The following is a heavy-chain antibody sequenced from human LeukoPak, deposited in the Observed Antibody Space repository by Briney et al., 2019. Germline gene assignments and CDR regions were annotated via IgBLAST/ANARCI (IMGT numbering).Heavy chain of an antibody. CDR2: ISKNGNTI. V-gene: IGHV3-48*01. CDR1: GFTFSDYS. Sequence: GSLRLSCAASGFTFSDYSMNWVRQAPGKGLEWVSYISKNGNTIYYADSVKGRFTISRDNSKNTVYLQMNSLRAEDTGVYYCARDRLEAVTDDDYFDFWGQGTLVTVSS. J-gene: IGHJ4*02. CDR3: ARDRLEAVTDDDYFDF. D-gene: IGHD2-21*02.